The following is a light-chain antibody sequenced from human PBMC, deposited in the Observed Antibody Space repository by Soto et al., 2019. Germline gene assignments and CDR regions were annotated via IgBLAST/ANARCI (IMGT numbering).Light chain of an antibody. V-gene: IGKV3-15*01. J-gene: IGKJ1*01. CDR3: QQYNNGPKT. CDR1: QSISSS. CDR2: GTT. Sequence: EIVMTQSPATLSVSPGERATLSCRASQSISSSLAWYQQRPGQAPRLLIYGTTTRAAGVPSRFSGSGSGAEFTLTISSLQSEDFAFYYCQQYNNGPKTFGHGTKVDIK.